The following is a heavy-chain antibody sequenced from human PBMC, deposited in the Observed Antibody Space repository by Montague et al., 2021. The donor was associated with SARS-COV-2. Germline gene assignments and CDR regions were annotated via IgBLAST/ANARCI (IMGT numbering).Heavy chain of an antibody. CDR1: GFPFSSYG. V-gene: IGHV3-33*01. CDR2: IWYDGSNK. D-gene: IGHD3-9*01. CDR3: ARDYPRGDILTVYYYYMDV. Sequence: SLSLSLSASGFPFSSYGMHWVRQAPGKGLEWVAVIWYDGSNKYYADSVKGRFTISRDNPKNTLYLQMNSLRAEDTAVYYCARDYPRGDILTVYYYYMDVWGKGTTVTVSS. J-gene: IGHJ6*03.